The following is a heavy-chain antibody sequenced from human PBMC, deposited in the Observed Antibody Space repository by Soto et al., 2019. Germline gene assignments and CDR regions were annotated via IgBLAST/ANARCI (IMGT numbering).Heavy chain of an antibody. CDR2: TRDSGVST. V-gene: IGHV3-23*01. CDR3: MRGISAPDY. CDR1: GFTFSSYA. J-gene: IGHJ4*02. D-gene: IGHD3-16*01. Sequence: GGSLRLSCAASGFTFSSYAMSWVRQAPGKGLEWVSATRDSGVSTYYADPVKGRFTISRDNPKNTLYLQMNSLRAEDTAVYYCMRGISAPDYWGQGTLVTVSS.